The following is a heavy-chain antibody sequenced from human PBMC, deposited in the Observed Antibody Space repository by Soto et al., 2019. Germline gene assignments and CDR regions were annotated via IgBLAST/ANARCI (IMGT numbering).Heavy chain of an antibody. CDR3: ARLYYYDTSGYYYVEDV. Sequence: QVQLVQSGPEVKKPGASVKVSCKASGCTFHRYAFSWVRQAPGQGLEWMGWISAYNGNTNYAQKFQGRVTMTTDTSTSTAYMELRSLRSDDTAVYYCARLYYYDTSGYYYVEDVWGQGTLVTVSS. D-gene: IGHD3-22*01. CDR1: GCTFHRYA. CDR2: ISAYNGNT. V-gene: IGHV1-18*01. J-gene: IGHJ4*02.